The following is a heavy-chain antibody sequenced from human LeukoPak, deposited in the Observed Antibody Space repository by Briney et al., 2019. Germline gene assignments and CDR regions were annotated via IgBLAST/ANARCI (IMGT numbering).Heavy chain of an antibody. Sequence: GGSLRLSCAASGFTFSSYGMHWVRQAPGKGLEWVAFIRYDGSNKYYADSVKGRFTISRDNSKNTLYLQMNSLRAEDTAVYYCATSVERATNFDYRGQGTLVTVSS. V-gene: IGHV3-30*02. CDR1: GFTFSSYG. CDR2: IRYDGSNK. CDR3: ATSVERATNFDY. D-gene: IGHD5-24*01. J-gene: IGHJ4*02.